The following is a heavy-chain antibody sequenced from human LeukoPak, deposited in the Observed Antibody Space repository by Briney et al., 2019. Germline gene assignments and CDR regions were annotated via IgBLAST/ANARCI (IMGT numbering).Heavy chain of an antibody. CDR2: IIPIFGTA. CDR3: ATVAGNGAFDY. Sequence: GSSVKVSCKASGGTFISYAISWVRQAPGQGLEWRGGIIPIFGTANYAQKFQGRVTITTDESTSTAYMELSSLRSEDTAVYYCATVAGNGAFDYWGQGTLVTVSS. D-gene: IGHD6-19*01. CDR1: GGTFISYA. V-gene: IGHV1-69*05. J-gene: IGHJ4*02.